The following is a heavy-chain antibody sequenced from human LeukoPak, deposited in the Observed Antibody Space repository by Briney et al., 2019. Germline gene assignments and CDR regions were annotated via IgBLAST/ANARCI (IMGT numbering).Heavy chain of an antibody. J-gene: IGHJ4*02. D-gene: IGHD2-2*01. CDR1: GFTFSSYA. CDR3: ARDPHIVVVPAAYFDY. V-gene: IGHV3-30*04. CDR2: ISYDGSNK. Sequence: GGSLRLSCAAPGFTFSSYAMHWVRQAPGKGLEWVAVISYDGSNKYYADSVKGRFTISRDNSKNTLYLQMNSPRAEDTAVYYCARDPHIVVVPAAYFDYWGQGTLVTVSS.